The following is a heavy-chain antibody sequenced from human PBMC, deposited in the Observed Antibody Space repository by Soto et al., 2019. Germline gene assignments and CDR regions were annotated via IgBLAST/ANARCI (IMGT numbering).Heavy chain of an antibody. CDR2: ISYDGSNK. Sequence: GGSLRLSCAASGFTFSSYGMHWVRQAPGKGLEWVAVISYDGSNKYQADSVKGRFTISRDNSKNTLYLQMNSLRAEDTAVYYCAKGYYDSSGSYGMDVWGQGTTVTVSS. V-gene: IGHV3-30*18. D-gene: IGHD3-22*01. J-gene: IGHJ6*02. CDR1: GFTFSSYG. CDR3: AKGYYDSSGSYGMDV.